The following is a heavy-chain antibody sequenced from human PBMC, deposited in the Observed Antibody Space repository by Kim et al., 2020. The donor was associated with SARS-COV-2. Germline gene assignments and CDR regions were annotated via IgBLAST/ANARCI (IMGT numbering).Heavy chain of an antibody. Sequence: ADSVKVRFTISRDNAKNTLYLQMNSLRAEDTAVYYCAKTPYSYGSGYFDYWGQGTLVTVSS. J-gene: IGHJ4*02. D-gene: IGHD5-18*01. CDR3: AKTPYSYGSGYFDY. V-gene: IGHV3-23*01.